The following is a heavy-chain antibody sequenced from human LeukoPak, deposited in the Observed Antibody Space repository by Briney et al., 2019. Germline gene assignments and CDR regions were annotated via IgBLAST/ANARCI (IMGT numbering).Heavy chain of an antibody. V-gene: IGHV3-64D*06. CDR2: ISINGGST. Sequence: AGGSLILSCSASGAAFRTYAMHWVRQPPGKGLYYVSAISINGGSTYYADSVRGRFTISRDNSKNTLYLQMSSLRPDDTAVYYCVRTYDENPLGWFDPWGQGTLVTVSS. D-gene: IGHD5-12*01. CDR3: VRTYDENPLGWFDP. CDR1: GAAFRTYA. J-gene: IGHJ5*02.